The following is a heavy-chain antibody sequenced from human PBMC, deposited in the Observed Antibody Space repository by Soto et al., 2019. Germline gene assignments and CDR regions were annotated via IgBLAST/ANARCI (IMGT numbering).Heavy chain of an antibody. V-gene: IGHV3-9*01. J-gene: IGHJ1*01. CDR1: GFTFDDYA. CDR2: ISWNSGHI. Sequence: PGGSLRLSCAASGFTFDDYAMHWVRQAPGKGLEWVSGISWNSGHIGFADSVRGRFTISRDNAKNSLYLQMNSLRPEDTALYYCAKDRTPYIGPPYSWGQGTLVTVSS. CDR3: AKDRTPYIGPPYS. D-gene: IGHD1-7*01.